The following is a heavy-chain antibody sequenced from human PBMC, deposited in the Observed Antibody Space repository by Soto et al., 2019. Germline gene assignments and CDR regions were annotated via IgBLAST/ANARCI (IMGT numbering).Heavy chain of an antibody. V-gene: IGHV3-48*01. CDR3: ARPGEVYLDS. Sequence: GGSLRLSCAASGFTFSRYSMNWVRQAPGKGLEWVSYISSSSNSIYYADSVKGRFTISRDNAKNSLHLQMNSLRAEDTAVYYCARPGEVYLDSWGQGTLVTVSS. CDR1: GFTFSRYS. CDR2: ISSSSNSI. J-gene: IGHJ4*02.